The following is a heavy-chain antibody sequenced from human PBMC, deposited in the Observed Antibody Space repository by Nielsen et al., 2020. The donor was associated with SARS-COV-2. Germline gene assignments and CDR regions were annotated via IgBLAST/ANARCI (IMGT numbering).Heavy chain of an antibody. V-gene: IGHV3-74*01. J-gene: IGHJ4*02. Sequence: GESLKISCAASGFTFSSYSMHWVRQGPGKGLVWVSHIKSDGTKTTYADSVKGRFITSRDNAKNTVYLQMNSLKAEDTGTYYCARGDFDPDYWGQGTQVTVSS. CDR3: ARGDFDPDY. CDR1: GFTFSSYS. D-gene: IGHD3-9*01. CDR2: IKSDGTKT.